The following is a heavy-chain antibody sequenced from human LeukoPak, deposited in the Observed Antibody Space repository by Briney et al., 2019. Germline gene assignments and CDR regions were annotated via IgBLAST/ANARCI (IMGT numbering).Heavy chain of an antibody. D-gene: IGHD6-19*01. CDR1: GGSFSGYY. CDR2: INHSGST. V-gene: IGHV4-34*01. Sequence: SETLSLTCAVYGGSFSGYYWSWIRQPPGKGLEWIGEINHSGSTNYNPSLKSRVTISVDTSKNQFSLKLSSVTAADTAVYYYARGLPVIAVAGAHPQFDYWGQGTLVTVSS. J-gene: IGHJ4*02. CDR3: ARGLPVIAVAGAHPQFDY.